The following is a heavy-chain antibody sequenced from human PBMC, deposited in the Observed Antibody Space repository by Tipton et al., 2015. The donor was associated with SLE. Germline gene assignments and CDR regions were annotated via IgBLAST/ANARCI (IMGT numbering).Heavy chain of an antibody. D-gene: IGHD3-22*01. J-gene: IGHJ4*02. CDR2: IYYSGST. V-gene: IGHV4-31*03. CDR1: VGSISSGGYY. Sequence: TLSLTCTVSVGSISSGGYYWTWIRQHPGKGLEWIGYIYYSGSTYYNPSLKSRVTISVDTSKNQFSLKLSSMTAADTAVYYCARVYYDSSGDGPLDYWGQGTLVTVSS. CDR3: ARVYYDSSGDGPLDY.